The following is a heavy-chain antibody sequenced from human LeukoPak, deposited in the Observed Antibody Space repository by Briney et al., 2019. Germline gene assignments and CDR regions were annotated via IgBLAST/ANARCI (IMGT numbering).Heavy chain of an antibody. CDR3: VRALWDYFYYSMDV. CDR1: GYIFTSYG. D-gene: IGHD7-27*01. CDR2: ISTGNNKT. J-gene: IGHJ6*04. Sequence: ASVTVSCRASGYIFTSYGIRWLRQAPGQGLEWVGCISTGNNKTNYAQKFQGRVAFTTDISTSTAYMDLRTLRSDDTAVYYCVRALWDYFYYSMDVWGTGTTVTVSS. V-gene: IGHV1-18*01.